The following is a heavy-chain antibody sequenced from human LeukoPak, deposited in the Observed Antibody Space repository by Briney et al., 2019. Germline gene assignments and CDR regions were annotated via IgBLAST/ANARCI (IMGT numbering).Heavy chain of an antibody. V-gene: IGHV3-53*01. CDR3: ARLTVVRGLDY. CDR2: IYSGGST. Sequence: PGGSLRLSCAASGFTVGSNYMSWVRQAPGKGLEWVSIIYSGGSTYYADSVKGRFTISRDNSKNNLYLQMNSLRAEDTAVYYCARLTVVRGLDYWGQGTLVTVSS. J-gene: IGHJ4*02. CDR1: GFTVGSNY. D-gene: IGHD3-10*01.